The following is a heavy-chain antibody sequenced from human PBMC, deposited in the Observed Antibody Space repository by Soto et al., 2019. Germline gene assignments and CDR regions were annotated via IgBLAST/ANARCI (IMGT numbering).Heavy chain of an antibody. CDR1: GDSINGRY. J-gene: IGHJ4*02. V-gene: IGHV4-59*11. D-gene: IGHD1-26*01. CDR2: IDYVGST. CDR3: VGQRGAYFDF. Sequence: SETLSLTCSVSGDSINGRYWSWIRQPPGKGLEWLGYIDYVGSTNYTPSLQSRVTMSVDTSKNQVSLRLSSVTAADTAVYYCVGQRGAYFDFWGQGTLVTVSS.